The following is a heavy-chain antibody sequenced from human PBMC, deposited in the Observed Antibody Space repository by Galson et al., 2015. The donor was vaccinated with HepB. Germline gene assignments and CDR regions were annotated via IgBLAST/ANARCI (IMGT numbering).Heavy chain of an antibody. CDR2: INWNSGSM. Sequence: SLRLSCAASGFTFDDYAMHWVRQAPGEGLEWVSGINWNSGSMAYADSVKGRFTLAYADSVKGRFTISRDNARNSLYLQMHSLRAEDTALYYCAKARGSTMTTQGAFDYWGQGTLVTVSS. J-gene: IGHJ4*02. V-gene: IGHV3-9*01. CDR1: GFTFDDYA. D-gene: IGHD4-17*01. CDR3: AKARGSTMTTQGAFDY.